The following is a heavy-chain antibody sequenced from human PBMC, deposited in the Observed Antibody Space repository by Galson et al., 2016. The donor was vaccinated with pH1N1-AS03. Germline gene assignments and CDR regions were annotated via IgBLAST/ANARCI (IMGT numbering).Heavy chain of an antibody. Sequence: SGAAVKKPGESLKISCKGSGYRFTNYWIGWVRQMPGKGLEWMGIIYPGNSDSRYNKSFQGQVTISADTSISTVYLQWSSLQASDTAMYYCARPRLNYFDNWGQGTLVTVSS. CDR1: GYRFTNYW. CDR3: ARPRLNYFDN. D-gene: IGHD3-16*01. CDR2: IYPGNSDS. V-gene: IGHV5-51*03. J-gene: IGHJ4*02.